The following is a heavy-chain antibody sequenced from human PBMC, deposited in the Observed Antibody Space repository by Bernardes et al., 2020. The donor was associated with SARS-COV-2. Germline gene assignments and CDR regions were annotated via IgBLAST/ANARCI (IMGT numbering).Heavy chain of an antibody. CDR1: GFNVSSNY. Sequence: GGALQISCIPSGFNVSSNYMTWVRQAPGTGLEWVSVVYSDGNTYYAGSVEGRFTISRDNSKNTLYLQMNGLRVDDTAVYYCAREGWDELGYVYYYGMDVWGQGTTVTVS. V-gene: IGHV3-66*01. CDR2: VYSDGNT. J-gene: IGHJ6*02. D-gene: IGHD7-27*01. CDR3: AREGWDELGYVYYYGMDV.